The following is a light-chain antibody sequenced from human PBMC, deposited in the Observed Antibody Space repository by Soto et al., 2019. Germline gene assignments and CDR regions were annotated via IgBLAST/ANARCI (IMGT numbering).Light chain of an antibody. CDR3: QQRSNWPFT. J-gene: IGKJ3*01. V-gene: IGKV3-11*01. CDR1: PSVSSY. Sequence: EIVLTQSLATLSLSPGERATLSCRASPSVSSYLAWYQQKPGQAPRLLIYDASNRATGIPARFSCSGSGTDFMLPISGLGPEDFAVYSCQQRSNWPFTFGPGTQVDIK. CDR2: DAS.